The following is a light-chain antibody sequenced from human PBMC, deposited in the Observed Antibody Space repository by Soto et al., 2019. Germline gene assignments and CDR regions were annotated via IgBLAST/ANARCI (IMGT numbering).Light chain of an antibody. V-gene: IGKV1-9*01. CDR3: QQLNSYPLT. J-gene: IGKJ4*01. CDR1: QGISSY. Sequence: IQLTQSPSSLSASVGDRVTITCRASQGISSYLAWYQQKPGKAPKLLIYAASTLQSGVPSRFSGSGSGTDFTLTISSPQPEDFATYYYQQLNSYPLTFGGGTKVEIK. CDR2: AAS.